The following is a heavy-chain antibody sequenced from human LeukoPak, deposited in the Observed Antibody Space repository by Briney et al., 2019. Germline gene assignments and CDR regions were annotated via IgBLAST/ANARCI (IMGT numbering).Heavy chain of an antibody. D-gene: IGHD5-18*01. J-gene: IGHJ5*02. CDR1: GGSFSGYY. CDR2: INHSGST. V-gene: IGHV4-34*01. Sequence: SETLSLTCAVYGGSFSGYYWSWIRQPPGKGLEWIGEINHSGSTNYNPSLKSRVTISVDKSKNQFPLKLSSVTAADTAVYCGARQAMVDNWFDHWGQGTLVTVSS. CDR3: ARQAMVDNWFDH.